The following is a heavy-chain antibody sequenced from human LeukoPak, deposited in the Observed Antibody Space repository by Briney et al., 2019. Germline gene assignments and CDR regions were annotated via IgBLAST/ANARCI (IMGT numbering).Heavy chain of an antibody. Sequence: GSVKVSFKASGYTFTSYDINWVRQATGQGLEWMGWMNPNSGNTGYAQKFQGRVTMTRNTSISTAYMELSSLRSEDTAVYYCARGENYYYGMDVWGQGTTVTVSS. V-gene: IGHV1-8*01. CDR3: ARGENYYYGMDV. CDR2: MNPNSGNT. CDR1: GYTFTSYD. J-gene: IGHJ6*02.